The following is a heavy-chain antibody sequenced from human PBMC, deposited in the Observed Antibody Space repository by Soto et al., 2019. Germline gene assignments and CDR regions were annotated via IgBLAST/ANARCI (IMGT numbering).Heavy chain of an antibody. D-gene: IGHD2-15*01. Sequence: EVQLLESGGGLGQPGGSLRLSCTASGFTFSDHAMTWVRQAPGKGLEWLSGISGGGSGAYYADSVKGRFTVSRANSNNTLFLQMDSLRVEDTAVYYCAIDLWWYTHWGQGTLVTVSS. CDR2: ISGGGSGA. V-gene: IGHV3-23*01. CDR3: AIDLWWYTH. J-gene: IGHJ4*02. CDR1: GFTFSDHA.